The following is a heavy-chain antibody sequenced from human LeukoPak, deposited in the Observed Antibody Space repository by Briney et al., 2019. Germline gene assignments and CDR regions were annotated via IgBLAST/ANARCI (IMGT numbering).Heavy chain of an antibody. D-gene: IGHD6-19*01. CDR2: ISWNGNSI. Sequence: GGSLRLSCAASGFTVSSNYMSWVRQAPGKGLEWVSAISWNGNSIVYADSVKGRFTIARDNAKNSLYLQMNSLRVEDTAFYYCAKDNRRHYTSGPNPDSLHWGQGALVTVSS. CDR3: AKDNRRHYTSGPNPDSLH. CDR1: GFTVSSNY. V-gene: IGHV3-9*01. J-gene: IGHJ4*02.